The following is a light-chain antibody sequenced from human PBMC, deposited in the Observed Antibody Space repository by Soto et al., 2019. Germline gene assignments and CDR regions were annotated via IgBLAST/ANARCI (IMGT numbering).Light chain of an antibody. J-gene: IGKJ1*01. CDR1: QSVLYSSNNKNY. CDR3: QQYYSNHTWT. CDR2: WAS. V-gene: IGKV4-1*01. Sequence: DIVMTQSPDSLAVSLGERATINCKSSQSVLYSSNNKNYLAWYQQKPGQPPKLLIYWASTRESGVPDRFSGSGSGTDFTLTISSLQAEDVAVYYCQQYYSNHTWTFGQGTKVEIK.